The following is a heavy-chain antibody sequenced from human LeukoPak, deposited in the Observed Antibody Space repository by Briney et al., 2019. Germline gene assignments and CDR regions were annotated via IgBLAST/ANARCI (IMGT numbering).Heavy chain of an antibody. J-gene: IGHJ3*02. CDR1: GFTFSSYG. Sequence: GGSLRLSCAASGFTFSSYGMHWVRQAPGKGLEWVAVISYDGSNKYYADSVKGRFTISRDNSKNTLYLQMNSLRAEDTAVYYCAKVLDSSGYFRGAFDIWGQGTMVTVSS. D-gene: IGHD3-22*01. V-gene: IGHV3-30*18. CDR3: AKVLDSSGYFRGAFDI. CDR2: ISYDGSNK.